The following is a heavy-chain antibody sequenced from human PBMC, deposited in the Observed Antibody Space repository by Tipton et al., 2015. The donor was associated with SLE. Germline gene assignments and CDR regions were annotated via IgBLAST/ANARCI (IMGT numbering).Heavy chain of an antibody. V-gene: IGHV4-39*07. Sequence: TLSLTCTVPAGSGSSSRSYWGWIRQAPGKSLEWLWIIYYNANTNYNPSLKSRATMSVDTSKSQVSLKLTSVTAADTAVYYCAYCTGGSCFSGVFDFWGQGTMVTVSS. J-gene: IGHJ3*01. CDR1: AGSGSSSRSY. CDR2: IYYNANT. D-gene: IGHD2-15*01. CDR3: AYCTGGSCFSGVFDF.